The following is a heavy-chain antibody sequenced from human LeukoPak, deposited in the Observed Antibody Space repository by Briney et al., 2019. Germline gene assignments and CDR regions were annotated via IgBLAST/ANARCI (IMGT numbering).Heavy chain of an antibody. CDR2: IKRETDGGTI. J-gene: IGHJ1*01. CDR3: TTDRYYDNSELQFQH. Sequence: GGSLRLSCAASGFTFNTYAMHWVRQAPGKGLEWLGRIKRETDGGTIDYAAPVKGRFTISRDDSRNTLYLQMDSLKIEDTAVYYCTTDRYYDNSELQFQHWGQGTLVTVSS. V-gene: IGHV3-15*01. D-gene: IGHD3-22*01. CDR1: GFTFNTYA.